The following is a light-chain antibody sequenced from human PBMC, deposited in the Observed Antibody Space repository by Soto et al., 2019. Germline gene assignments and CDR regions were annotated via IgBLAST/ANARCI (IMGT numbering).Light chain of an antibody. CDR3: QQYGSSSWT. J-gene: IGKJ1*01. V-gene: IGKV3-20*01. CDR1: QSVSSTY. Sequence: IVLTKSPGTLSLSPGERATLSCRASQSVSSTYLAWYQQQPGQAPRLLIYGASNRATGIPDRFSGSGSGTDFTLTISRLEPEDFAVYYCQQYGSSSWTFGQGTKVDI. CDR2: GAS.